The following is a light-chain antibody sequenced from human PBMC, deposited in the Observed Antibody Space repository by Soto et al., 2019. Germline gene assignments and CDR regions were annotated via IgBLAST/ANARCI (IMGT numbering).Light chain of an antibody. J-gene: IGLJ1*01. V-gene: IGLV2-23*01. CDR3: CSYAGSGTYV. CDR2: EAT. CDR1: SSDVGGYNY. Sequence: QSVLTQPASVSGSPGQSITISCTGTSSDVGGYNYVSWYQQHPGKAPKLIIYEATKRPSEVSHRFSGYKSGNKASLTISGVQAEDEADYYCCSYAGSGTYVFGNGTKVTV.